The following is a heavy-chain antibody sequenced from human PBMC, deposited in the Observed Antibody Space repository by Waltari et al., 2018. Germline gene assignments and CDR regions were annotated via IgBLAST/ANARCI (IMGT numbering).Heavy chain of an antibody. J-gene: IGHJ4*02. CDR3: ARIITSTKGYYFDY. V-gene: IGHV4-39*01. CDR1: GGPISISTYY. D-gene: IGHD3-10*01. CDR2: IYYSGST. Sequence: QLQLQESGPGLVKPSETLSLTCTVSGGPISISTYYWGWLRQPPGKGLEGIGNIYYSGSTYYHPSLKSRVTVSVDTSKNQFSLKLSSVTAADTAVYYCARIITSTKGYYFDYWGQGTLVTVSS.